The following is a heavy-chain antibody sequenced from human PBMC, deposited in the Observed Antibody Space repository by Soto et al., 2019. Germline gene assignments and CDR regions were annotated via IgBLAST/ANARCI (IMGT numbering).Heavy chain of an antibody. CDR2: ISAYNGNT. J-gene: IGHJ6*02. D-gene: IGHD3-22*01. CDR1: GYTFTTYD. Sequence: ASVKVSFKASGYTFTTYDLSWVRQAPGQGLEWMGWISAYNGNTNYAQNLQGRVTMTTDTSTSTAYMELRSLRSDDTAVYYCARVIGYYYHMDVWGQGTTVTVSS. CDR3: ARVIGYYYHMDV. V-gene: IGHV1-18*01.